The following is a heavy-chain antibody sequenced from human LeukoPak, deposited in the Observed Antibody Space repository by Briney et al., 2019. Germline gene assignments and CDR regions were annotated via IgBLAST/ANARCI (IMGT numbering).Heavy chain of an antibody. D-gene: IGHD3-3*01. CDR2: IIPIFGTA. Sequence: GSSVKVSCKASGGTFSSYAISWVRQAPGQGLEWMGGIIPIFGTANYAQKFQGRVTITRNTSISTAYVELSSLRSEDTAVYYCARGLRRITIFGVVIIGFDPWGQGTLVTVSS. CDR1: GGTFSSYA. J-gene: IGHJ5*02. CDR3: ARGLRRITIFGVVIIGFDP. V-gene: IGHV1-69*05.